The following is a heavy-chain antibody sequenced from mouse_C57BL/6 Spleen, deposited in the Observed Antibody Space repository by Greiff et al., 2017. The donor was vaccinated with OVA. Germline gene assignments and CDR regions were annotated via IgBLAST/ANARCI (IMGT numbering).Heavy chain of an antibody. Sequence: VQLVESGPGLVAPSQSLSITCTVSGFSLTSYAISWVRQPPGKGLEWLGVIWTGGGTNYNSALKSRLSISKDNSKSQVFLKMNSLQTDDTARYYCASQTGTDYYAMDYWGQGTSVTVSS. D-gene: IGHD4-1*01. CDR1: GFSLTSYA. CDR2: IWTGGGT. V-gene: IGHV2-9-1*01. J-gene: IGHJ4*01. CDR3: ASQTGTDYYAMDY.